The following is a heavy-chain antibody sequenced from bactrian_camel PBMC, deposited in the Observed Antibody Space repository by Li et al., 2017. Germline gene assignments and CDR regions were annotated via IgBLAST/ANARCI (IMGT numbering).Heavy chain of an antibody. Sequence: HVQLVESGGGSVQAGGSLTLSCVASGYTLNRGCMGWFRQGPGKDRERVATIQTGDGSPYYYDSVKGRFTISRDNAKNTLYLQLNSLTREDSAMYYCTRETQWVGYHEFAEYWGRGTQVTVSS. D-gene: IGHD5*01. CDR1: GYTLNRGC. CDR3: TRETQWVGYHEFAEY. CDR2: IQTGDGSP. J-gene: IGHJ4*01. V-gene: IGHV3S1*01.